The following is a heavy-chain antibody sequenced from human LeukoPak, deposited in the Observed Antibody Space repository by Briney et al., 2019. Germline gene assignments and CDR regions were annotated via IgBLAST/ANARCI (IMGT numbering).Heavy chain of an antibody. CDR2: INPNSGGT. D-gene: IGHD6-13*01. Sequence: ASVKVSCKASGGTFSSYAISWVRQAPGQGLEWMGWINPNSGGTNYAQKFQGWVTMTRDTSISTAYMELSRLRSDDTAVYYCARDHQQQLVPEGEWWFDPWGQGTLVTVSS. CDR3: ARDHQQQLVPEGEWWFDP. V-gene: IGHV1-2*04. CDR1: GGTFSSYA. J-gene: IGHJ5*02.